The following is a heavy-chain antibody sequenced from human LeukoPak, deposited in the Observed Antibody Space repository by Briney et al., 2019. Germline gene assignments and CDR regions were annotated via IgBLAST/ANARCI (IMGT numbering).Heavy chain of an antibody. V-gene: IGHV3-21*01. CDR1: GFTLSSYY. CDR3: ARAPTSEQQLQFDY. CDR2: ISSSRSYI. J-gene: IGHJ4*02. Sequence: GGSLRLSCVVSGFTLSSYYMNWVRQAPGKGLEWVSSISSSRSYIYYADSVKGRFTISRENAKNSLYLQMNSLRAEDTAVYYCARAPTSEQQLQFDYWGQGTLVTVSS. D-gene: IGHD6-13*01.